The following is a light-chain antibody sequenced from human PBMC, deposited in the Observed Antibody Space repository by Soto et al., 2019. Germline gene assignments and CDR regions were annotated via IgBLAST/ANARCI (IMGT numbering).Light chain of an antibody. Sequence: QLVLTQSPSASASLGASVKLTCTLNSGHSSYAIAWHQQQPEKGPRYLMKLNSDGSHSKGDGIPDRFSGSSSGAERYLTISSLQSEDEADYYCQTWGTGILVFGGGTKVTVL. CDR1: SGHSSYA. CDR2: LNSDGSH. V-gene: IGLV4-69*01. J-gene: IGLJ3*02. CDR3: QTWGTGILV.